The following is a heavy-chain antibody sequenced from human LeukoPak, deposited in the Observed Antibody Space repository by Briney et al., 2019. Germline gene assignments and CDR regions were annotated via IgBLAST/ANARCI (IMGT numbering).Heavy chain of an antibody. CDR2: ISYDGSNK. V-gene: IGHV3-30*04. Sequence: GESLKISCAASGFTFSSYAMHWVRQAPGKGLEWVAVISYDGSNKYYADSVKGRFTISRDNSKNTLYLQMNSLRAEDTAVYYCARGFHIVATRDAFDIWGQGTMVTVSS. D-gene: IGHD5-12*01. CDR3: ARGFHIVATRDAFDI. J-gene: IGHJ3*02. CDR1: GFTFSSYA.